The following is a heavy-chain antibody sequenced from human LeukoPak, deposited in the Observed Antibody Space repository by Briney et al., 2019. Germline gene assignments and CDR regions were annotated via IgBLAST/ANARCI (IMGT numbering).Heavy chain of an antibody. CDR1: GFTFSSYA. V-gene: IGHV3-23*01. Sequence: GGSLRLSCAASGFTFSSYAMSWVRQAPGKGLEWVSAISGSGGSTYYADSVKGRFTISRDNSKNTLYLQMNSLRAEDTAVYYCAKDSQVGPAATGMAWLDPWGQGTLVTVSS. CDR2: ISGSGGST. D-gene: IGHD2-2*01. J-gene: IGHJ5*02. CDR3: AKDSQVGPAATGMAWLDP.